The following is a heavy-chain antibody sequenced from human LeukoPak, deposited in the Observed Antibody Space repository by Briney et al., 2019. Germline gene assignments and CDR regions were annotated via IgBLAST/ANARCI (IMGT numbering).Heavy chain of an antibody. V-gene: IGHV3-30*04. CDR1: GFTFSSYA. D-gene: IGHD3-22*01. CDR3: ARDIYYDSSGYYVY. J-gene: IGHJ4*02. Sequence: GGSLRLSCAASGFTFSSYAMHWVRQAPGKGLEWVAVISYDGSNKYYADSVKGRFTISRDNAKNSLYLQMNSLRAEDTAVYYCARDIYYDSSGYYVYWGQGTLVTVSS. CDR2: ISYDGSNK.